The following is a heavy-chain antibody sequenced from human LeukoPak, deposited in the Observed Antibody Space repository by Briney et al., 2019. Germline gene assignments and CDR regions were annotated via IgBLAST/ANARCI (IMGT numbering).Heavy chain of an antibody. CDR3: ARESYCSGGSCYMVDAFDI. D-gene: IGHD2-15*01. Sequence: PSKTLSLTCTVSGGSIGSYYWSWIRQPPGKGLEWIGYIYYSGSTNYNPSLKSRVTISVDTSKNQFSLKLSSVTAADTAAYYCARESYCSGGSCYMVDAFDIWGQGTMVTVSS. J-gene: IGHJ3*02. CDR2: IYYSGST. CDR1: GGSIGSYY. V-gene: IGHV4-59*01.